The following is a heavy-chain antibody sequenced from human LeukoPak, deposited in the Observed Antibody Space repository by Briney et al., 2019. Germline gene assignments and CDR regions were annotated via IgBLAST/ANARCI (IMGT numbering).Heavy chain of an antibody. V-gene: IGHV3-53*01. CDR2: IYGGGNT. D-gene: IGHD3-22*01. CDR1: GFTVSSNY. Sequence: GGSRRLSCAASGFTVSSNYMNWVRQAPGKGQEWVSVIYGGGNTYYADSVKGRFTISGDNSKNTVFLQMNSLRAEDTAVYYCARASFYYDARALDPWGQGALVTVSS. CDR3: ARASFYYDARALDP. J-gene: IGHJ5*02.